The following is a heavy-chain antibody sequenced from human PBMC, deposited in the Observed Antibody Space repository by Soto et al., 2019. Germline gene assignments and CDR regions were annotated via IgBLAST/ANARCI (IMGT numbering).Heavy chain of an antibody. J-gene: IGHJ4*02. CDR3: ARVESGSDPGPFDY. V-gene: IGHV1-3*01. D-gene: IGHD1-26*01. Sequence: QVQLVQSGAEVKKPGASVKVSCKASGYTFTSYAMHWVRQAPGQRLEWMGWINAGNGNTKYSQKFQGRVTTTKDTSASTAYMELSSLRSEDTAVYYCARVESGSDPGPFDYWGQGTLVTVSS. CDR1: GYTFTSYA. CDR2: INAGNGNT.